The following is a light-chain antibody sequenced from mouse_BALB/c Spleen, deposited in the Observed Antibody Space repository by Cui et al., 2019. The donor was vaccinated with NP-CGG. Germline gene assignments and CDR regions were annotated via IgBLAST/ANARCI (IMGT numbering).Light chain of an antibody. V-gene: IGLV1*01. CDR2: GTN. Sequence: QAVVSQESALTTSPGETVTLTCRSSTGAVTTSNYANWVQEKPDHLFTGLIGGTNNRAPGVPARFSGSLIGDKAAFTITGAQTEYEAIYFCALWYSNHWVFGGGTKLTVL. CDR1: TGAVTTSNY. J-gene: IGLJ1*01. CDR3: ALWYSNHWV.